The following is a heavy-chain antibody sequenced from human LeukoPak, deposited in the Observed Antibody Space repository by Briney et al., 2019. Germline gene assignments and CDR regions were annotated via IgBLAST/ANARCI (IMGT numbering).Heavy chain of an antibody. CDR1: GFTFSSYA. D-gene: IGHD6-13*01. CDR3: AKCKIEVRIARFDP. J-gene: IGHJ5*02. V-gene: IGHV3-23*01. CDR2: ISGSGGST. Sequence: PGGSLRLSCAASGFTFSSYAMSWVRQAPGKGLEWVSAISGSGGSTNYADSVKGRFTISRDNSKNTLYLQMNSLRAEDTAVYYCAKCKIEVRIARFDPWGQGTLVTVPS.